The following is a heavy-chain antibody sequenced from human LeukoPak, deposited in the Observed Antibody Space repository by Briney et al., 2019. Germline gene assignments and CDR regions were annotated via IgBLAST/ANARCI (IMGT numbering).Heavy chain of an antibody. CDR3: ARVDAEGSGVKYFDY. CDR1: GYTYTSYG. D-gene: IGHD3-10*01. Sequence: GASEKVSCKASGYTYTSYGISWVRQAPGQGLEWMGWISGYNGNTKYAQKFQGRVTMTTDTSTSTAYMELSSLRSEDTAVYFCARVDAEGSGVKYFDYWGQGTLVTVSS. V-gene: IGHV1-18*01. J-gene: IGHJ4*02. CDR2: ISGYNGNT.